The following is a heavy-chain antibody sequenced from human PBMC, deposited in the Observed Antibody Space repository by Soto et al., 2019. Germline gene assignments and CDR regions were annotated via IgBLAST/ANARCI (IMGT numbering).Heavy chain of an antibody. V-gene: IGHV4-39*07. CDR2: IYHSGST. J-gene: IGHJ3*02. CDR1: GGSISSGGYY. D-gene: IGHD3-10*01. Sequence: SETLSLTCTVSGGSISSGGYYWSWIRQHPGKGLEWIGEIYHSGSTYYNPSLKSRVTISVDKSKNQFSLKLSSVTAADTAVYYCASKFGELLADAFDIWGQGTMVTV. CDR3: ASKFGELLADAFDI.